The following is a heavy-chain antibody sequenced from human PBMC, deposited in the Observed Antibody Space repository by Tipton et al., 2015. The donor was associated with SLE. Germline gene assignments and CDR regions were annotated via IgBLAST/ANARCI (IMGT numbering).Heavy chain of an antibody. CDR3: ARAGGGSSDAYYGMDV. V-gene: IGHV3-21*03. J-gene: IGHJ6*02. D-gene: IGHD6-6*01. Sequence: SLRLSCAASGFTFSSYSMNWVRQAPGKGLEWVSSISSSSSYIYYADSVKGRFTISRDNTKNSLYLQMNSLRAEDTAVYYCARAGGGSSDAYYGMDVWGQGPTVTVSS. CDR1: GFTFSSYS. CDR2: ISSSSSYI.